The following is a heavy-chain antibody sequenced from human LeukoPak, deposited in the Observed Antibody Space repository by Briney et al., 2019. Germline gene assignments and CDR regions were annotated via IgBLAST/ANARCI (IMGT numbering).Heavy chain of an antibody. CDR2: ISAGGLST. CDR1: GFTVSSNY. J-gene: IGHJ4*02. Sequence: PGGSLRLSCAASGFTVSSNYMSWVRQAPGKGLEWVSGISAGGLSTYYADSVKGRVTISRDISKSTLYLQMSSLRAEDTAVYYCAKGVTSHSSSLFDYWGQGTLVTVSS. V-gene: IGHV3-23*01. CDR3: AKGVTSHSSSLFDY. D-gene: IGHD6-6*01.